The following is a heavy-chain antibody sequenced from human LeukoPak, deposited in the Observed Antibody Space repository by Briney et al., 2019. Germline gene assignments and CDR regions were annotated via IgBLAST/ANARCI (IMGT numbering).Heavy chain of an antibody. J-gene: IGHJ4*02. CDR1: GGFISSYY. Sequence: SETLSLTCIVSGGFISSYYRSWIRQPPGKGLEWVGYIYYSWCTNYNPSLQSRVTITLDTYKNPVSLKLSSATAADTDVYYCARGAFYFDYWGQGTLVTVSS. CDR2: IYYSWCT. CDR3: ARGAFYFDY. V-gene: IGHV4-59*01.